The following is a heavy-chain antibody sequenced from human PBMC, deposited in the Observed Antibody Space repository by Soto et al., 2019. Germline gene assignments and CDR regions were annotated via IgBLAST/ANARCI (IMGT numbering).Heavy chain of an antibody. V-gene: IGHV3-30*03. J-gene: IGHJ4*02. CDR2: ISYDGSNK. CDR1: GFPFSSYG. CDR3: VGGQYYFDY. Sequence: QVQLVESGGGVVQPGRSLRLSCAASGFPFSSYGRHWVREAPGKGLEWVAVISYDGSNKYYADSVKGRFTISRENSASTLYLQMNTLRPEDTALYYCVGGQYYFDYRGQGTLVTVSP. D-gene: IGHD3-10*01.